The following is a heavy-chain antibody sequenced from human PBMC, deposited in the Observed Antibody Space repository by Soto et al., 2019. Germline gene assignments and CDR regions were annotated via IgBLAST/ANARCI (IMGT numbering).Heavy chain of an antibody. CDR3: AREFRDLRFLEWSRYYYGMDV. CDR1: GGSISSSNW. D-gene: IGHD3-3*01. V-gene: IGHV4-4*02. J-gene: IGHJ6*02. CDR2: IYHSGST. Sequence: SETLSLTCAVSGGSISSSNWWSWVRQPPGKGLEWIGEIYHSGSTNYNPSLKSRVTIPVDKSKNQFSLKLSSVTAADTAVYYCAREFRDLRFLEWSRYYYGMDVWGQGTTVTVSS.